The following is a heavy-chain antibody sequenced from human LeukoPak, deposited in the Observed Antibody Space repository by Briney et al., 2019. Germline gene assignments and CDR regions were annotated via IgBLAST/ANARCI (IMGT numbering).Heavy chain of an antibody. CDR3: ARDRGYGGNSEAFDI. J-gene: IGHJ3*02. CDR1: GFTFSDYY. D-gene: IGHD4-23*01. V-gene: IGHV3-11*01. CDR2: ISSSGSTI. Sequence: GGSLSLSCAASGFTFSDYYMSWIRQAPGKGLEWVSYISSSGSTIYYADSVKGRFTISRDNAKNSLYLQMNSPRAEDTAVYYCARDRGYGGNSEAFDIWGQGTMVTVSS.